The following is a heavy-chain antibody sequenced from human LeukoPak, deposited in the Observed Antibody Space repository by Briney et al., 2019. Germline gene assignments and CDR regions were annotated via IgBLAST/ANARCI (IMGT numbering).Heavy chain of an antibody. CDR2: ISYDGSNK. CDR1: GFTFSSYG. V-gene: IGHV3-30*18. Sequence: GGSLRLSCAASGFTFSSYGMHWVRQAPGKGLEWVAVISYDGSNKYYADSVKGRFTISRDNSKNTLYLQMNSLRAEDTAVYYCAKDLPDYYYYMDVWGKGTTVTVSS. CDR3: AKDLPDYYYYMDV. J-gene: IGHJ6*03.